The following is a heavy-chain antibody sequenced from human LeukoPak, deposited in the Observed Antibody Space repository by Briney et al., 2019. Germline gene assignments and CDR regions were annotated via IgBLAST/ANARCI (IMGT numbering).Heavy chain of an antibody. CDR1: GGSFSGYY. J-gene: IGHJ4*02. D-gene: IGHD3-22*01. CDR2: INHSGST. CDR3: AYSSGYYYYGFDY. V-gene: IGHV4-34*01. Sequence: SETLSLTCAVYGGSFSGYYWSWIRQPPGKGLEWIGEINHSGSTNYNPSLKSRVTISVDTSKNQFSLKLSSVTAADTAVYYCAYSSGYYYYGFDYWGQGTLVTVSS.